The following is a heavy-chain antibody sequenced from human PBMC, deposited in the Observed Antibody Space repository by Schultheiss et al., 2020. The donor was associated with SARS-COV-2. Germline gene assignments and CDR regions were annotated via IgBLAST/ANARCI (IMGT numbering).Heavy chain of an antibody. Sequence: SETLSLTCTVSGGSISSGGYYWSWIRQHPGKGLECIGYISHSGRPDYNPSLKSRVTISVDTSKNQFSLKLSSVTAADTAVYYCARYGGYCSSTSCPWGYFQHWGQGTLVTVSS. J-gene: IGHJ1*01. CDR2: ISHSGRP. CDR1: GGSISSGGYY. CDR3: ARYGGYCSSTSCPWGYFQH. D-gene: IGHD2-2*01. V-gene: IGHV4-61*08.